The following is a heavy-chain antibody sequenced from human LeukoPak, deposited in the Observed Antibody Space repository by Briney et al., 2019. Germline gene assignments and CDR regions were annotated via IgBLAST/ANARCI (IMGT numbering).Heavy chain of an antibody. CDR1: VGTFTSDA. V-gene: IGHV1-69*05. CDR3: VRDPMTTNYFDY. CDR2: IIPIFGKA. D-gene: IGHD4-17*01. J-gene: IGHJ4*02. Sequence: SVTVSCKASVGTFTSDAINWVRQAPGQRLEWMGRIIPIFGKATYAQKFQGRVTITTDESTSTAYMELSSLRSEDTAVYYCVRDPMTTNYFDYWGQGTLVTVSS.